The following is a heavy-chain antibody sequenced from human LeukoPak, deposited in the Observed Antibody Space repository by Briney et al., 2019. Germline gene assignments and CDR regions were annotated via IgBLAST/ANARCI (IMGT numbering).Heavy chain of an antibody. Sequence: MPGGSLRLSCAASGFTFSTYSMNWGRQAQGKGMEWDSSISSSSSYIYYADSVKGRFTISRDNAKTSLYLQMNSLRAEDTAVYYCARDPQYCSGGSCYSFDYWGQGTLVTVSS. CDR3: ARDPQYCSGGSCYSFDY. CDR1: GFTFSTYS. V-gene: IGHV3-21*01. J-gene: IGHJ4*02. D-gene: IGHD2-15*01. CDR2: ISSSSSYI.